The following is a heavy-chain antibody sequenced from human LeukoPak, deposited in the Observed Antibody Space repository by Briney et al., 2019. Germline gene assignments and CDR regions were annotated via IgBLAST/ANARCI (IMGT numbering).Heavy chain of an antibody. CDR2: ISYDGSNK. D-gene: IGHD6-6*01. J-gene: IGHJ6*03. CDR1: GFTFSSYA. Sequence: GGSLRLSCAASGFTFSSYAMHWVRQAPGKGLEWVAVISYDGSNKYYADSVKGRFTISRDNSKNTLYLQMNSLRAEDTAVYYCARDRKDSSSSKHYYYYYMDVWGKGTTVTVSS. CDR3: ARDRKDSSSSKHYYYYYMDV. V-gene: IGHV3-30-3*01.